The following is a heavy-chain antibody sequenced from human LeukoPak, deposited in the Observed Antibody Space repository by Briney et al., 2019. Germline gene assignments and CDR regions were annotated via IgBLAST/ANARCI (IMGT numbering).Heavy chain of an antibody. CDR1: GDSVSNTNYY. V-gene: IGHV4-39*01. J-gene: IGHJ4*02. D-gene: IGHD3-10*01. Sequence: KPSETLSLTCTVSGDSVSNTNYYWGWIRQPPGKGLEWIGTFYYSGNTYYNPSLKSRVTISVDTSKNQFSLILSSVTAADTAVYYCANLYNSGSYFGHWGQGALITVSS. CDR2: FYYSGNT. CDR3: ANLYNSGSYFGH.